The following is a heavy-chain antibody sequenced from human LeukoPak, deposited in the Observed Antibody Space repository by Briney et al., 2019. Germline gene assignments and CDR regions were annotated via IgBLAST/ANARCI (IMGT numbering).Heavy chain of an antibody. CDR3: ARDLYNSSLDY. V-gene: IGHV3-33*08. CDR1: GFTFSSYG. D-gene: IGHD6-13*01. J-gene: IGHJ4*02. Sequence: GSLRLSCAASGFTFSSYGMHWVRQAPGKGLEWVAMIWYDGNNKYYTDSVKGRFTISRDYSKNTVYLQMNSLRAEDTAVYYCARDLYNSSLDYWGQGTLVTVSS. CDR2: IWYDGNNK.